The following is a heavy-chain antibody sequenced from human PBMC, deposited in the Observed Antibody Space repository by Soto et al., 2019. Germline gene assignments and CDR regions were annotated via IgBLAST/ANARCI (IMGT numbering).Heavy chain of an antibody. CDR1: GGSISGSSSY. V-gene: IGHV4-39*01. CDR3: ARHSGGGDPALDY. J-gene: IGHJ4*02. CDR2: IYYNGRT. D-gene: IGHD4-17*01. Sequence: QLQLQESGPGLVKPSETLSLTCIVSGGSISGSSSYWGWIRQPPGKGLEWIGNIYYNGRTNYNPSLKSRVTISVDTSKNQFSLKLTSATAADTAVFYCARHSGGGDPALDYWGQGALVIVSS.